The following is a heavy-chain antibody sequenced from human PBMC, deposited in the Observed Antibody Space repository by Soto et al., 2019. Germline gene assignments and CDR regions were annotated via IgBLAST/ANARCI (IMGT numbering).Heavy chain of an antibody. CDR3: ARDRRTNGPRGAFDI. D-gene: IGHD2-8*01. CDR1: GDSVASNSAA. J-gene: IGHJ3*02. V-gene: IGHV6-1*01. CDR2: TYYRSKWYT. Sequence: SQTLSLTCAISGDSVASNSAAWNWIRQSPSRGLEWLGRTYYRSKWYTDYAESVKSRITINPDTSKNQVSLQLNSVTPEDTAVYYCARDRRTNGPRGAFDIWGQGTMVTVSS.